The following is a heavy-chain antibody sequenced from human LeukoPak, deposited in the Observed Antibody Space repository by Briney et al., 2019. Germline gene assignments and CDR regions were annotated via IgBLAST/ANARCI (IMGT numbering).Heavy chain of an antibody. J-gene: IGHJ5*02. CDR1: GGSISSYY. V-gene: IGHV4-59*01. D-gene: IGHD3-22*01. Sequence: SETLSLTCTVSGGSISSYYWSWIRQPPGKGLEWIGYIYYSGSTNYNPSLKSRVTISVDTSKNQFSLKLSSVTAADTAVYYCARDSHYYDSSGYTYNWFDPWGQGTLVTVSS. CDR2: IYYSGST. CDR3: ARDSHYYDSSGYTYNWFDP.